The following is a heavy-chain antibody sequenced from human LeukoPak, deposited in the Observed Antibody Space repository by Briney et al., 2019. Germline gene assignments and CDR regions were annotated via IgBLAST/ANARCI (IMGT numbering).Heavy chain of an antibody. D-gene: IGHD4-17*01. J-gene: IGHJ4*02. CDR3: ARDGDYGDYVFDY. Sequence: SETLSLTCTVSGGSISSGSYYWSWIRQPAGKGLEWIGRIYTSGSTNYNPSLKSRVTISVDTSKNRFSLKLSSVTAADTAVYYCARDGDYGDYVFDYWGQGTLVTVSS. CDR1: GGSISSGSYY. CDR2: IYTSGST. V-gene: IGHV4-61*02.